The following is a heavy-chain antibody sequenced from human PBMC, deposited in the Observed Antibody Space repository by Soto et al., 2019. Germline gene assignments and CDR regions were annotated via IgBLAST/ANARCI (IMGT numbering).Heavy chain of an antibody. CDR3: ATWGLSTTIP. CDR1: GFTFTSYS. V-gene: IGHV3-48*02. Sequence: EVQLVESGGGLVQPGGSLRLSCAASGFTFTSYSMNWVRQAPGKGLEWVSYISSSSSSIYYADSVKGRFTISRDNDKNSLKLQMSSLRDEDKAVYYCATWGLSTTIPWGQGTLVTVSS. J-gene: IGHJ5*02. D-gene: IGHD3-3*01. CDR2: ISSSSSSI.